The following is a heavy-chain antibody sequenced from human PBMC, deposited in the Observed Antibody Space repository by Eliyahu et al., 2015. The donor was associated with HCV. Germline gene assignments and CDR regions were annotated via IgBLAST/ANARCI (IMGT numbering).Heavy chain of an antibody. CDR1: GXXFXPYA. D-gene: IGHD6-13*01. J-gene: IGHJ4*02. Sequence: EVQLVESGGGLVQPGGSLRLSCSASGXXFXPYAMHWVRQAPGKGLEYVSAISNNGGSTYYADSVKGRFTISRDNSKNTLYLQMSSLRAEDTAVYYCVKDFYSGAAVGVYFEYWGQGTLVTVSS. CDR3: VKDFYSGAAVGVYFEY. CDR2: ISNNGGST. V-gene: IGHV3-64D*09.